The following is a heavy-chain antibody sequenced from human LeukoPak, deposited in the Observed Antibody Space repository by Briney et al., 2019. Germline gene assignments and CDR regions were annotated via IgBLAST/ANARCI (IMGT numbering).Heavy chain of an antibody. D-gene: IGHD5-18*01. CDR3: AKYRGYSYGTRYFDY. V-gene: IGHV3-30*04. CDR1: GFTFSGYP. J-gene: IGHJ4*02. Sequence: GGSLRLSCAASGFTFSGYPIHWVRQAPGKGLEWVAVISYDGSNKYYADSVKGRFTISRDNSKNTLYLQMNSLRAEDTAVYYCAKYRGYSYGTRYFDYWGQGTLVTVSS. CDR2: ISYDGSNK.